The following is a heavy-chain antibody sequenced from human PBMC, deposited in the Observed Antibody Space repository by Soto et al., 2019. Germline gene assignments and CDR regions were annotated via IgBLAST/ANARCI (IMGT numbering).Heavy chain of an antibody. CDR3: ARDSYYDFWSGYYKVRDSYYYYGMDV. V-gene: IGHV1-8*01. Sequence: GASVKVSCKASGYTFTSYDINWVRQATGQGLEWMGWMNPNSGNTGYAQKFQGRVTMTRNTSISTAYMELSSLRSEDTAVYYCARDSYYDFWSGYYKVRDSYYYYGMDVWGQGTTVTVSS. D-gene: IGHD3-3*01. CDR2: MNPNSGNT. J-gene: IGHJ6*02. CDR1: GYTFTSYD.